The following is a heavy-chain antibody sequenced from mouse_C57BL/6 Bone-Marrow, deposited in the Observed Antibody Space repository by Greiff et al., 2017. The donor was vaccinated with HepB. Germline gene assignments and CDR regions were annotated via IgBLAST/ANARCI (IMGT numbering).Heavy chain of an antibody. CDR2: ISGGGSNT. J-gene: IGHJ2*01. D-gene: IGHD2-3*01. CDR1: GFTFSSYT. Sequence: VQLKESGGGLVKPGGSLKLSCAASGFTFSSYTMSWVRQTPEKRLEWVATISGGGSNTYYPDSVKGRFTISRDNAKNTLYLQMSSLRSEDTALYYCARDGYYPYYFDYWGQGTTLTVSS. CDR3: ARDGYYPYYFDY. V-gene: IGHV5-9*01.